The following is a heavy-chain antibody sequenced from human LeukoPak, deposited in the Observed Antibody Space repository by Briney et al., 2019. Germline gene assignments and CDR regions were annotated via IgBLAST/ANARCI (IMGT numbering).Heavy chain of an antibody. CDR2: IYPGDSDT. V-gene: IGHV5-51*01. D-gene: IGHD6-6*01. CDR1: GYIFTNYW. CDR3: VRRGARTEEFDP. J-gene: IGHJ5*02. Sequence: GESLKISCKGSGYIFTNYWIGWVRQMPGKGLEWMGIIYPGDSDTRYNPSFQGQVTISADKSISTAYLQWSSLKASDSAIYYCVRRGARTEEFDPRGQGTLDTVSS.